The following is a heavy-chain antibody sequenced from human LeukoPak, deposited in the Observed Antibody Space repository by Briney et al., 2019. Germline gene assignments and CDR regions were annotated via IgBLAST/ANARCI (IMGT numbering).Heavy chain of an antibody. D-gene: IGHD1-26*01. CDR1: GYTISNYA. Sequence: ASVKVSCKASGYTISNYAFTWVRQAPGQGLEWMGWISVFNGNTKYAQRLQGRVTMTTDTSTSTAYMELRSLTSDDTAVYYCARDRIGGTYYDYWGQGTLVTVSS. CDR2: ISVFNGNT. CDR3: ARDRIGGTYYDY. J-gene: IGHJ4*02. V-gene: IGHV1-18*01.